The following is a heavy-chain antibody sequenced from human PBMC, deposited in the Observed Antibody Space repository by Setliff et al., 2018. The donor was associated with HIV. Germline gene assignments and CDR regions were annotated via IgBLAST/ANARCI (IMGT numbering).Heavy chain of an antibody. D-gene: IGHD2-15*01. V-gene: IGHV1-2*02. CDR2: ISPDNGNR. Sequence: ASVKVSCKSSGYTFTDYFMHWVRQAPGQGLEWMGWISPDNGNRRIQRRFQGRVTMTRDTSISTAYMELSGLTSDDTAVYYCAKPRIFDSFDVWGPGTVVTVSS. CDR1: GYTFTDYF. J-gene: IGHJ3*01. CDR3: AKPRIFDSFDV.